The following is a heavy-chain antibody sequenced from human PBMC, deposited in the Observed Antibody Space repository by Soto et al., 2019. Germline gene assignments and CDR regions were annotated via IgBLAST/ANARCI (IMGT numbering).Heavy chain of an antibody. Sequence: QVQLVQSGAEVKKPGASVKVSCKASGYTFTSYGISWVRQAPGQGLEWMGWISAYNGNTNYAQKLQGRVTMTTDTPTSTAYMELRSLRSDDTAVYYCARDMMITFGGVTPNDAFDIWGQGTMVTVSS. J-gene: IGHJ3*02. CDR2: ISAYNGNT. CDR1: GYTFTSYG. D-gene: IGHD3-16*01. CDR3: ARDMMITFGGVTPNDAFDI. V-gene: IGHV1-18*01.